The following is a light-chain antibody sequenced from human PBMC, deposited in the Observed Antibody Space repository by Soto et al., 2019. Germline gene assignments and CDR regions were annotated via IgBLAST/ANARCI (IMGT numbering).Light chain of an antibody. CDR3: QQHNTYSRT. V-gene: IGKV1-5*01. J-gene: IGKJ1*01. CDR2: DAS. CDR1: QSISNW. Sequence: DIQMTQSPSTLSASVGDRVTITCRASQSISNWLAWYQQKPGKAPKLLIYDASTLESGVPSRFSGSGSGTEFTLTISSLQPDDFATYHCQQHNTYSRTFGQGTRVDIK.